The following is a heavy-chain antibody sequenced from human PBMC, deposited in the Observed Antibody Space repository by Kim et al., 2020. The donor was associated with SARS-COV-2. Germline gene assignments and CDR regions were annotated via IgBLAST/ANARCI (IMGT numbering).Heavy chain of an antibody. Sequence: GSTYYADSVKGRFTISRDNSKNTLYLQMNSLRAEDTAVYYCAKVRNDVGYWGQGTLVTVSS. CDR2: GST. D-gene: IGHD1-1*01. V-gene: IGHV3-23*01. CDR3: AKVRNDVGY. J-gene: IGHJ4*02.